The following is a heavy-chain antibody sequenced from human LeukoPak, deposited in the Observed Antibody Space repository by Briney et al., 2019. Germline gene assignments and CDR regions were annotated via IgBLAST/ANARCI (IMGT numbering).Heavy chain of an antibody. CDR2: IIPILGIA. CDR3: ARDSRGGEYYYYGMDV. Sequence: GASVKVSCKASGGTFSSHAIRWVRQAPGQGLEWMGRIIPILGIANYAQKFQGRVMITADNSTSTAYMELSSLRSEDTAVYYCARDSRGGEYYYYGMDVWGQGTTVTVSS. D-gene: IGHD2-21*01. CDR1: GGTFSSHA. V-gene: IGHV1-69*04. J-gene: IGHJ6*02.